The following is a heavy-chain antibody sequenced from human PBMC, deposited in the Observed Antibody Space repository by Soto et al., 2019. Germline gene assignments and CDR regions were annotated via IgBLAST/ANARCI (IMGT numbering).Heavy chain of an antibody. CDR3: ARQATQYYYDSSGYYLRGFDP. J-gene: IGHJ5*02. Sequence: PGESLKISCKGSGYSFTSYWISWVRQMPGKGLEWMGRIDPSDSYTNYSPSFQGHVTISADKSISTAYLQWSSLKASDTAMYYCARQATQYYYDSSGYYLRGFDPWGQGTLVTVSS. V-gene: IGHV5-10-1*01. CDR2: IDPSDSYT. D-gene: IGHD3-22*01. CDR1: GYSFTSYW.